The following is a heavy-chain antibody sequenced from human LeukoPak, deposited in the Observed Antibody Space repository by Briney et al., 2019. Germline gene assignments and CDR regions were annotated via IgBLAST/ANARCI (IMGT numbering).Heavy chain of an antibody. D-gene: IGHD4-17*01. CDR1: GGSISSSSYY. Sequence: SETLSLTCTVSGGSISSSSYYWGWIRQPPGKGLEWIGSIYYSGSTYYNPSLKSRVTISVDTSKNQFSLKLSSVTAADTAVYYCARVEDYGDYDWFDPWGQGTLVTVSS. CDR3: ARVEDYGDYDWFDP. CDR2: IYYSGST. J-gene: IGHJ5*02. V-gene: IGHV4-39*07.